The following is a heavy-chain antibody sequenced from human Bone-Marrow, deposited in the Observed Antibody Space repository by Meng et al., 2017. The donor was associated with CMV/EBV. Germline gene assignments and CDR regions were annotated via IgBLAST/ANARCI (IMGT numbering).Heavy chain of an antibody. CDR3: AGGGVATFDAFDI. CDR2: ISSSGSTI. J-gene: IGHJ3*02. V-gene: IGHV3-48*03. Sequence: GGSLRLSCVASGFTFSSYEMNWVRQATGKGLEWISYISSSGSTIYYADSVKGRFTISRDNAKYSLYLQMNSLRAEDTAVYYCAGGGVATFDAFDIWGQGTMITVSS. CDR1: GFTFSSYE. D-gene: IGHD5-12*01.